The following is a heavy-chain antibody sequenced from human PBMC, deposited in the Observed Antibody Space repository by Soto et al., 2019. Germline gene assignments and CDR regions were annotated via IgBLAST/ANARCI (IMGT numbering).Heavy chain of an antibody. V-gene: IGHV1-58*01. Sequence: SVKVSCKASGFTFTNSAVQWVRQARGQRLEWMGWIVVGSGNTNYAQKFQERVTIIRDMSTNTVYMELSSLRSEDTAVYYCATNARFYSSGDKDYWGQGTLVTVSS. CDR1: GFTFTNSA. D-gene: IGHD6-19*01. CDR2: IVVGSGNT. CDR3: ATNARFYSSGDKDY. J-gene: IGHJ4*02.